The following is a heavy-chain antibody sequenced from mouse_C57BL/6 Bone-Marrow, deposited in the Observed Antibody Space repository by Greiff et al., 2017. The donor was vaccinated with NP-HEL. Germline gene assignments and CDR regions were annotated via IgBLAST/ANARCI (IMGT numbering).Heavy chain of an antibody. V-gene: IGHV1-69*01. D-gene: IGHD2-4*01. J-gene: IGHJ1*03. CDR1: GYTFTSYW. Sequence: VQLQQPGAELVMPGASVKLPCKASGYTFTSYWMHWVKQRPGQGLEWIGEIDPSDSYTNYNQKFKCKSTLSVYNASSTAYMHLSSLTSEDSAVYYCARSDDYDLYWYFDVWGTGPTVTVSS. CDR2: IDPSDSYT. CDR3: ARSDDYDLYWYFDV.